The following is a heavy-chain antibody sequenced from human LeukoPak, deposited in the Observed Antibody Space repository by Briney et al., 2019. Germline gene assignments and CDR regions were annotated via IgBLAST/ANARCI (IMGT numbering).Heavy chain of an antibody. CDR1: GGSISSGDYY. CDR3: ARAVYSSGWHPFDY. CDR2: IYYSGST. V-gene: IGHV4-30-4*01. D-gene: IGHD6-19*01. Sequence: SETLSLTCNVSGGSISSGDYYWNWIRQPPGKGLEWIGYIYYSGSTYYNPSLKSRLTISVDTPKSQFSLELSSVTAADTAVYYCARAVYSSGWHPFDYWGQGTLVTVSS. J-gene: IGHJ4*02.